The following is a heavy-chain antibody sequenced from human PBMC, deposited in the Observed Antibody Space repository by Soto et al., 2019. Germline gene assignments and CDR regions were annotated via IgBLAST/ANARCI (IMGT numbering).Heavy chain of an antibody. CDR3: ARDVVYYDFWSGYYTGRNMDV. V-gene: IGHV3-48*03. CDR1: GFTFSSYE. J-gene: IGHJ6*02. CDR2: ISSSGSTI. Sequence: GGSLRLSCAASGFTFSSYEMNWVRQAPGKGLEWVSYISSSGSTIYYADSVKGRFTISRDNAKNSLYLQMNSLRAEDTAVYYCARDVVYYDFWSGYYTGRNMDVWGQGTTVTVS. D-gene: IGHD3-3*01.